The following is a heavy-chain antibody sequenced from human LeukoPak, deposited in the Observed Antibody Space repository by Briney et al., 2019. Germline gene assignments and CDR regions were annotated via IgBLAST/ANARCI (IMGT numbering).Heavy chain of an antibody. CDR1: GFTFSSYA. CDR3: AKDPRTWFGELLSPSYFDY. J-gene: IGHJ4*02. D-gene: IGHD3-10*01. CDR2: ISGSGGST. Sequence: GGSLRLSCAASGFTFSSYAMNWVRQAPGKGLEWVSGISGSGGSTYFADSVKGRFTTSRDNSKNTLYLQMNSLRAEDTAVYYCAKDPRTWFGELLSPSYFDYWGLGTLVTVSS. V-gene: IGHV3-23*01.